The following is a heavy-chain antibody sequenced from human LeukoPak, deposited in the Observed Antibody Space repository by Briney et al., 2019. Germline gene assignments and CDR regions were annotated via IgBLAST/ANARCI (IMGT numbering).Heavy chain of an antibody. CDR1: GFSFSGYS. V-gene: IGHV3-21*01. Sequence: PGGSLRLSCATSGFSFSGYSMNWVRQAPGKGLEWVSSITSSSTYIHYADSVKGRFTISRDNGKNSLYLQMSSLRAEDTAVYYCARDHNFYDSGSGFDPWGQGTLVTVSS. D-gene: IGHD3-10*01. J-gene: IGHJ5*02. CDR2: ITSSSTYI. CDR3: ARDHNFYDSGSGFDP.